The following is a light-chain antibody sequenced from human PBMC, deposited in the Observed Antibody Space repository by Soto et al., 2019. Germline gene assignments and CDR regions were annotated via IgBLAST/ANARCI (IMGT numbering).Light chain of an antibody. CDR1: SRDVGGYNS. J-gene: IGLJ3*02. CDR2: GVS. CDR3: SSYTGGATGV. Sequence: QSALTQPASVSGSPGQSITISCTGTSRDVGGYNSVSWFQQHPGKAPKLMIYGVSSRPSGVSNRFSGSKSGNTASLTISGLQAEDEAYYYCSSYTGGATGVFGGGTKLTVL. V-gene: IGLV2-14*01.